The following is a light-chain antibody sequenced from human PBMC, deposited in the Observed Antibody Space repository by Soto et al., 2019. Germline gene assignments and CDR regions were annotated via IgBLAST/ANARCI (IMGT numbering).Light chain of an antibody. CDR2: AAS. J-gene: IGKJ5*01. CDR1: QSIGNY. Sequence: DIQMTQSPSSLSVSVGDRVTITCRASQSIGNYLTWYQQRPGKAPKLLIYAASSLQSGVPSRFSGSGSGTDFTLTISSLQPEDFAAYFCQQSYGTPITFGQGTRLEI. V-gene: IGKV1-39*01. CDR3: QQSYGTPIT.